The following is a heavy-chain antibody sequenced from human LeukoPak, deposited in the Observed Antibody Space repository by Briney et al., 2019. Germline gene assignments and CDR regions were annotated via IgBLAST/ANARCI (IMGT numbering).Heavy chain of an antibody. CDR1: GGSISSYY. D-gene: IGHD3-3*01. CDR2: IYYSGST. Sequence: PSETLSLTCTVSGGSISSYYWSWIRQPPGKGLEWIGYIYYSGSTNYNPSLKSRVTISVDTSKNQFSLKLSSVTAADTAVYYCARASDFSSGYYLDYWGQGTLVTVSS. J-gene: IGHJ4*02. CDR3: ARASDFSSGYYLDY. V-gene: IGHV4-59*01.